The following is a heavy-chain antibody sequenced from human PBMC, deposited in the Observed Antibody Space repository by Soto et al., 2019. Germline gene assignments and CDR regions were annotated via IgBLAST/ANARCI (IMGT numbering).Heavy chain of an antibody. Sequence: ASVKVSCKASGYTFTSYGISWVRQAPGQGLEWMGWISAYNGNTNYAQKLQGRVTMTTDTSTSTAYMELRSLRSDDTAVYYCARALVPSSSSYYNWFDPWGQGTLVTVSS. CDR1: GYTFTSYG. CDR2: ISAYNGNT. V-gene: IGHV1-18*01. D-gene: IGHD6-13*01. CDR3: ARALVPSSSSYYNWFDP. J-gene: IGHJ5*02.